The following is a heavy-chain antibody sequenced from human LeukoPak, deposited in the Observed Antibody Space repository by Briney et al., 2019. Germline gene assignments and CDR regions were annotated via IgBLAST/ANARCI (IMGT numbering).Heavy chain of an antibody. CDR3: ARVSPRPRFDY. Sequence: KPSETLSLTCTVSGCSMNSYYRSCIRQPPGKGLEWIGYIYYSGSTNYNPSLKSRVTISVDTSKKQVSLKLSSVTAADTAVYYCARVSPRPRFDYWGQGTLVTVSS. V-gene: IGHV4-59*01. CDR1: GCSMNSYY. J-gene: IGHJ4*02. CDR2: IYYSGST. D-gene: IGHD1-14*01.